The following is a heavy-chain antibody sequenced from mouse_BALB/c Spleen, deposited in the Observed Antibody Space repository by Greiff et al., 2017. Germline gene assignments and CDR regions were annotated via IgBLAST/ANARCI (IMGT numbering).Heavy chain of an antibody. CDR1: GYTFTDYA. CDR2: ISTYYGDA. V-gene: IGHV1S137*01. Sequence: VQLKESGAELVRPGVSVKISCKGSGYTFTDYAMHWVKQSHAKSLEWIGVISTYYGDASYNQKFKGKATMTVDKSSSTAYMELARLTSEDSAIYYWARADYGSSGAWFAYWGQGTLVTVSA. J-gene: IGHJ3*01. CDR3: ARADYGSSGAWFAY. D-gene: IGHD1-1*01.